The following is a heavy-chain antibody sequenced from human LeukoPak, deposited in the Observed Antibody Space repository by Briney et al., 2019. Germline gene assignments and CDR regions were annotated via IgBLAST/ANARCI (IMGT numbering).Heavy chain of an antibody. CDR1: GFTFSSSW. D-gene: IGHD6-19*01. CDR3: VRRRNFGGWYDRGHY. V-gene: IGHV3-52*01. J-gene: IGHJ4*02. CDR2: IKCDGSEK. Sequence: GGSLRLSCAASGFTFSSSWMHWVCQAPEKGLEWVADIKCDGSEKYYVDSVKGRLTISRDNAKNSLYLQVNSLRAEDMTVYYCVRRRNFGGWYDRGHYWGQGTLVTVSS.